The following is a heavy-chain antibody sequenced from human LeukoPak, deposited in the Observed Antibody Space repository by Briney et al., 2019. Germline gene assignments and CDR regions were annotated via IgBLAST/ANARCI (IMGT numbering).Heavy chain of an antibody. CDR2: INHSGST. CDR3: ARGPPGYSSRGLYYYYMDV. D-gene: IGHD6-13*01. Sequence: PSETLSLTCAVYGGSFSGYYWSWIRQPPGKGLGWIGEINHSGSTNYNPSLKSRVTISVDTSKNQFSLKLSSVTAADTAVYYCARGPPGYSSRGLYYYYMDVWGKGITVTVSS. CDR1: GGSFSGYY. V-gene: IGHV4-34*01. J-gene: IGHJ6*03.